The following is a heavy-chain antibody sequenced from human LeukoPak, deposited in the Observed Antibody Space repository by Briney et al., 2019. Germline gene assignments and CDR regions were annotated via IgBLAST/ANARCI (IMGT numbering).Heavy chain of an antibody. Sequence: SETLSLTCTVSGGSISSYYWSWIRQPPGKGLEWIGYIYYSGSTNYNPSLKSRVTISVDTSKNQFSLKLSSVTAADTAVYYCARHSKLRYFDWSTRFNWFDPWGQGTLVTVSS. CDR1: GGSISSYY. D-gene: IGHD3-9*01. CDR2: IYYSGST. V-gene: IGHV4-59*08. CDR3: ARHSKLRYFDWSTRFNWFDP. J-gene: IGHJ5*02.